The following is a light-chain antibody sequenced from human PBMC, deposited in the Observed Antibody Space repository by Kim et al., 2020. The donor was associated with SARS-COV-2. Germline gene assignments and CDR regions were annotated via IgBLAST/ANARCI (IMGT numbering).Light chain of an antibody. Sequence: GQSVTISCSGSRSSSGSNTVNWYRQLPGAAPNLLMYSDNQRPSGVPDRISGSKSGTSASLAISGLQSEDEADYYCAAWDDSLNGPVFGGGTQLTVL. CDR3: AAWDDSLNGPV. J-gene: IGLJ3*02. CDR2: SDN. V-gene: IGLV1-44*01. CDR1: RSSSGSNT.